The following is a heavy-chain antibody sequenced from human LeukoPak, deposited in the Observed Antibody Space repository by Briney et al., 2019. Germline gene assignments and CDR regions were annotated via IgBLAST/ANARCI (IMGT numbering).Heavy chain of an antibody. V-gene: IGHV4-59*12. D-gene: IGHD2-21*02. Sequence: SETLSLTCTVSGGSISNYYWSWIRQPPGKGLEWIGYMYYSGTTNHNPSLKSRVTISVDTSKNQFSLKLSSVTAADTAVYYCARGPYCGGDCYLFDPWGQGTLVTVSS. CDR2: MYYSGTT. CDR3: ARGPYCGGDCYLFDP. J-gene: IGHJ5*02. CDR1: GGSISNYY.